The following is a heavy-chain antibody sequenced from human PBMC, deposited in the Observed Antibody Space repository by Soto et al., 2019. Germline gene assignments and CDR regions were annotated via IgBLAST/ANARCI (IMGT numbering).Heavy chain of an antibody. CDR3: VSWVSAHFDY. Sequence: PGGSLRLSCTTSGLTFRNHAMTWVRQAPDKGLEWVSTISDSGVNTHYADSVKGRFTISRDNSRNTLYLQMNSLRGEDTAVYYRVSWVSAHFDYWGQGTVVTVSS. V-gene: IGHV3-23*01. CDR1: GLTFRNHA. D-gene: IGHD2-8*01. CDR2: ISDSGVNT. J-gene: IGHJ4*02.